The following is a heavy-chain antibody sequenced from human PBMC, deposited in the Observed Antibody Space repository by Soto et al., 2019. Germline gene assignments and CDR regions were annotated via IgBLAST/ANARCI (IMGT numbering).Heavy chain of an antibody. CDR3: ACDCRDY. CDR1: GFAFSDHH. D-gene: IGHD2-21*01. J-gene: IGHJ4*02. Sequence: GSLTLSCAVSGFAFSDHHMDWVRQAPGKGLEWVGRSRKKADSYTPEYAASVKGRFTISRDESKNSLYLQVNNLETEDTAVYFCACDCRDYWGQGTPVTVSS. CDR2: SRKKADSYTP. V-gene: IGHV3-72*01.